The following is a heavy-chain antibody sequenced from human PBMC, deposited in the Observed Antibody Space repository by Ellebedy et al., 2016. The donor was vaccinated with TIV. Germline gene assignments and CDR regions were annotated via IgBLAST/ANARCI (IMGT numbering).Heavy chain of an antibody. CDR2: IKQDGSEK. CDR3: ARGPQYSSGWYEYYFDY. Sequence: GESLKISCAASGFTFSRFWMSWVRQAPGKGLEWVANIKQDGSEKYYVDSVKGRFTISRDNAKNSLYLQMNSLRAEDTAVYYCARGPQYSSGWYEYYFDYWGQGTLVTVSS. V-gene: IGHV3-7*01. CDR1: GFTFSRFW. D-gene: IGHD6-19*01. J-gene: IGHJ4*02.